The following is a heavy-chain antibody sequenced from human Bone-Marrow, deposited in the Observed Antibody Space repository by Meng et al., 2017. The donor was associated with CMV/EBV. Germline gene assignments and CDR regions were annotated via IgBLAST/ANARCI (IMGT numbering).Heavy chain of an antibody. CDR2: INPNSGGT. D-gene: IGHD2-2*01. CDR3: AREVVVVPADISGFDP. V-gene: IGHV1-2*02. Sequence: ASVKVSCKASGYTFTGYYMHWVRQAPGQGLEWMGWINPNSGGTNYAQKFQGRVTITRDTSISTAYMELSRLRSDDTAVYYCAREVVVVPADISGFDPWGQGTLVTVSS. J-gene: IGHJ5*02. CDR1: GYTFTGYY.